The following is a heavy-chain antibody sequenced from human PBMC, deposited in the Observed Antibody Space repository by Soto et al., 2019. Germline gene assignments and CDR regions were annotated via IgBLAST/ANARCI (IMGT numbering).Heavy chain of an antibody. CDR1: GFTVSSNY. Sequence: GGSLRLSCAASGFTVSSNYMSWVRQAPGKGLEWVSVIYSGGSTYYADSVKGRFTISRDNSKNTLYLQMNSLRAEDTAVYYCAREYYYDSSGPWEYYFDYWGQGTLVTVSS. V-gene: IGHV3-53*01. CDR3: AREYYYDSSGPWEYYFDY. CDR2: IYSGGST. D-gene: IGHD3-22*01. J-gene: IGHJ4*02.